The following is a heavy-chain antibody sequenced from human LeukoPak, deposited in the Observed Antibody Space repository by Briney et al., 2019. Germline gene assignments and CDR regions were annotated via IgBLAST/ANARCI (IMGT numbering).Heavy chain of an antibody. J-gene: IGHJ1*01. CDR2: IKSKTDGGTT. CDR1: GFTFSNAW. CDR3: TARYCRSTSCYGEYFQR. V-gene: IGHV3-15*01. Sequence: GGSLRLSCAASGFTFSNAWMSWVPQAPGEGLEWVGRIKSKTDGGTTDYAAPVKGRFTISRDDSKNTLYLQMNSLKTEDTAVYYCTARYCRSTSCYGEYFQRWGQGTLVTVSS. D-gene: IGHD2-2*01.